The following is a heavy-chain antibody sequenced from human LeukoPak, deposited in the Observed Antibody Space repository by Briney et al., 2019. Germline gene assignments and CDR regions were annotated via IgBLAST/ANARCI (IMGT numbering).Heavy chain of an antibody. CDR2: ISSSGTTI. CDR1: GVSFSVYE. CDR3: TAITVATNLDY. J-gene: IGHJ4*02. D-gene: IGHD6-19*01. Sequence: GGSLRLSCAASGVSFSVYEMHWVRQAPGKGLEWISDISSSGTTIYYADSVKGRFTISRDNAKNSLYLQMNSLRADHKAVYYCTAITVATNLDYWGQGTLVTVSS. V-gene: IGHV3-48*03.